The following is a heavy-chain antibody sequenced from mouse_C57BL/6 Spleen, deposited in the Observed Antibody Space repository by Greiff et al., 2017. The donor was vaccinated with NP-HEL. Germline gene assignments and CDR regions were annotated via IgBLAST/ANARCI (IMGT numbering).Heavy chain of an antibody. Sequence: QVQLKESGAELAKPGASVKLSCKASGYTFTSYWMHWVKQRPGQGLEWIGYINPSSGYTKYNQKFKDKATLTADKSSSTAYMQLSSLTYEDSAVYYCARSRDGSSSLFDYWGQGTTLTVSS. CDR3: ARSRDGSSSLFDY. CDR1: GYTFTSYW. CDR2: INPSSGYT. J-gene: IGHJ2*01. V-gene: IGHV1-7*01. D-gene: IGHD1-1*01.